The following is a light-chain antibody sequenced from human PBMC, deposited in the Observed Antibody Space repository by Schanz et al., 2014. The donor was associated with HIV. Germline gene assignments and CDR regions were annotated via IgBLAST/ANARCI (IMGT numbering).Light chain of an antibody. Sequence: QSVLTQPPSASGTPGQRVTISCSGISSKLGQNLISWYQHLPGTAPKLLIYNDNRRPSGVPDRFSGSKSGTSASLAITGLQAEDEADYYCSSYASSSTRIFGGGTKLTVL. CDR2: NDN. V-gene: IGLV1-44*01. CDR3: SSYASSSTRI. J-gene: IGLJ2*01. CDR1: SSKLGQNL.